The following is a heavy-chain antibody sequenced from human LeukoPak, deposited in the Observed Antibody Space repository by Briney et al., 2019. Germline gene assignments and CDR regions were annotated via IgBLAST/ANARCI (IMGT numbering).Heavy chain of an antibody. CDR1: GFTVSSSY. V-gene: IGHV3-66*01. D-gene: IGHD4-11*01. J-gene: IGHJ4*02. CDR2: IYSGGST. Sequence: GGSLRLSCAASGFTVSSSYMSWVRQAPGKGLEWVSVIYSGGSTYYADSVKGRFTISRDNSKNTLFLQMNSLRAEDTAVYYCARSTTVTPPFISWGQGTLVTVPS. CDR3: ARSTTVTPPFIS.